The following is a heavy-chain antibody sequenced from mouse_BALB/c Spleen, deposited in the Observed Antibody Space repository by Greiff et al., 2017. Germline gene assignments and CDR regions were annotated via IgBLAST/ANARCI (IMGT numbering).Heavy chain of an antibody. Sequence: EVQLQESGPGLVKPSQSLSLTCTVTGYSITSDYAWNWIRQFPGNKLEWMGYISYSGSTSYNPSLKSRISITRDTSKNQFFLQLNSVTTEDTATYYCARSYYDYDQAWFADWGKGTLVTVSA. V-gene: IGHV3-2*02. CDR1: GYSITSDYA. CDR3: ARSYYDYDQAWFAD. CDR2: ISYSGST. J-gene: IGHJ3*01. D-gene: IGHD2-4*01.